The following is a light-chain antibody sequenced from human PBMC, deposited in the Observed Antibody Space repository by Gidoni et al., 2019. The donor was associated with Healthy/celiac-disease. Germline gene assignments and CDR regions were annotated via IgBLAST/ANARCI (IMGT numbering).Light chain of an antibody. J-gene: IGKJ4*01. CDR3: QQYNNWPPST. CDR1: QSVSSN. CDR2: GAS. Sequence: EIVMTQSPATLSVSPGERATLSYRSSQSVSSNLAWYQQKPGQAPRLLTSGASTRATGIPARFSGSGSGTEFTLTISSLQSEDFAVYYCQQYNNWPPSTFGGGTKVEIK. V-gene: IGKV3-15*01.